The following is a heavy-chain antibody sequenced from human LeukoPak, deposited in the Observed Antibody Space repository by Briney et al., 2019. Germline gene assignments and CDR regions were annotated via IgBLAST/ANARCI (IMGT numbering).Heavy chain of an antibody. Sequence: GASVKVSCKASGGTFSSYAISWVRQAPGQGLEWMGGIIPIFGTANYAQKFQGRVTITTDESTSTAYMELSSLRSEDTAVYYCARERGYDFWSGYSGGYFDYWGQGTLVTVSS. CDR3: ARERGYDFWSGYSGGYFDY. J-gene: IGHJ4*02. D-gene: IGHD3-3*01. CDR2: IIPIFGTA. CDR1: GGTFSSYA. V-gene: IGHV1-69*05.